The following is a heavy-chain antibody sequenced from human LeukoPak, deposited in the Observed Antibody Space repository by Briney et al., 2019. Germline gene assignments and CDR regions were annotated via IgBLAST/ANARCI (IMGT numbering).Heavy chain of an antibody. V-gene: IGHV3-21*01. CDR2: ISSSSSYI. CDR3: ARGIAAASGVDY. CDR1: GFTFSSYA. Sequence: GGSLRLSCAASGFTFSSYAMSWVRQAPGKGLEWVSSISSSSSYIYYADSVKGRFTISRDNAKNSLYLQMNSLRAEDTAVYYCARGIAAASGVDYWGQGTLVTVSS. D-gene: IGHD6-13*01. J-gene: IGHJ4*02.